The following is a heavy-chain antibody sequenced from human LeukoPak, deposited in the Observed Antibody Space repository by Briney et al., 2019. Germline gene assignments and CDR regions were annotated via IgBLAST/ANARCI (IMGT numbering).Heavy chain of an antibody. J-gene: IGHJ4*02. V-gene: IGHV3-23*01. CDR3: AKQLRYCSDGSCYFPY. CDR2: ISNNGGYT. CDR1: GFTFSSSA. D-gene: IGHD2-15*01. Sequence: PGGSLRLSCAASGFTFSSSAMSWVRQAPGKGLEWVSAISNNGGYTYYADSVQGRFTIPRDNSKSTLCLQMNSLRAEDTAVYYCAKQLRYCSDGSCYFPYWGQGTLVTVSS.